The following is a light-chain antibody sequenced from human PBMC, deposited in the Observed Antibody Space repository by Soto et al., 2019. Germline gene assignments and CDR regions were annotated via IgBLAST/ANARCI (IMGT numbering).Light chain of an antibody. Sequence: QSVLTQPPSVSAAPGQKVTISCSGSSSNIGGNSVSWYQQLPGTAPKLLIYDDDKRPSGIPDRFSGSKSGTSATLGITGFQTGDEADYYCGSWDSSLSAYVFGTGTRSPS. J-gene: IGLJ1*01. CDR1: SSNIGGNS. CDR2: DDD. V-gene: IGLV1-51*01. CDR3: GSWDSSLSAYV.